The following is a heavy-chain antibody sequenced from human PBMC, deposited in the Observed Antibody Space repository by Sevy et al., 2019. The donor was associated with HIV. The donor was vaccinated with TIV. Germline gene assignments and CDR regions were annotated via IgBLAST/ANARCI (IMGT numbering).Heavy chain of an antibody. CDR3: ARHVDMTTLIGGLYYFDS. J-gene: IGHJ4*02. Sequence: GGCLRLSCKASGYKFTTYWIGWARQMPGKGLEWMGMIYPRDSDTRYSPSFQGQVTISADTSINTAYLQWSSLKASDTAMYFCARHVDMTTLIGGLYYFDSWGQGTLVTVSS. CDR2: IYPRDSDT. CDR1: GYKFTTYW. V-gene: IGHV5-51*01. D-gene: IGHD4-4*01.